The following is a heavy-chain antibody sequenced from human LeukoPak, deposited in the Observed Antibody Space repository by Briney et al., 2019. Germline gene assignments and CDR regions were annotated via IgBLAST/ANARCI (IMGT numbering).Heavy chain of an antibody. D-gene: IGHD6-19*01. CDR1: GFTFSSYA. CDR2: IGGSGDRT. CDR3: AKDLRYSSGWDAFDI. J-gene: IGHJ3*02. V-gene: IGHV3-23*01. Sequence: GGSLRLSCAASGFTFSSYAMSWVRQAPGKGLEWVSGIGGSGDRTYYADSVKGRFTISRDNSKNTLYLQMSSLRAEDTAVYYCAKDLRYSSGWDAFDIWGQGTMVTVSS.